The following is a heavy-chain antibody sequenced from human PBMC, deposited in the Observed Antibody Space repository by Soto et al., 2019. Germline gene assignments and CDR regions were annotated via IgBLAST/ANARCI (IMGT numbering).Heavy chain of an antibody. Sequence: QVQLVESGGGVVQPGRSLRLSCAASGFTFRSYGMHWVRQAPGKGLEWVAVISYDGSNKYYADSVKGRFTISRDNSKNTLYLQMNSLRAEDTAVYYCAKDMVVTAIPYYYYGMDVWGQGTTVTVSS. V-gene: IGHV3-30*18. J-gene: IGHJ6*02. CDR3: AKDMVVTAIPYYYYGMDV. CDR1: GFTFRSYG. D-gene: IGHD2-21*02. CDR2: ISYDGSNK.